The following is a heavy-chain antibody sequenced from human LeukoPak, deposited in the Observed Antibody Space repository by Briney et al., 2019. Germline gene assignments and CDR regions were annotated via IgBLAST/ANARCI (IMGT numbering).Heavy chain of an antibody. CDR1: GYTLTSNY. Sequence: ASVRVSCKASGYTLTSNYMHWVRQAPGQGLEWMGWSNPDTGRTSYAQRFQGRVTMTWATSIRTAYMELSWLRSDDAAVYYCARGLEQWLVEGAFDIWGQGTMVTVSS. CDR2: SNPDTGRT. J-gene: IGHJ3*02. D-gene: IGHD6-19*01. V-gene: IGHV1-2*02. CDR3: ARGLEQWLVEGAFDI.